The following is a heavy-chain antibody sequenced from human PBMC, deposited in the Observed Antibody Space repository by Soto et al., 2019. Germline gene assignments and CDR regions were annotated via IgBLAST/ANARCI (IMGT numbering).Heavy chain of an antibody. CDR3: ARGVTMVRGVIHTPYFDY. Sequence: SETLSLTCGVSGASVTSGGYFWTWIRQVTGKGLEWIGYIYYSGSTYYNPSLKSRVTISVDTSKNQFSLKLSSVTAADTAVYYCARGVTMVRGVIHTPYFDYWGQGTLVTVSS. V-gene: IGHV4-31*02. J-gene: IGHJ4*02. D-gene: IGHD3-10*01. CDR2: IYYSGST. CDR1: GASVTSGGYF.